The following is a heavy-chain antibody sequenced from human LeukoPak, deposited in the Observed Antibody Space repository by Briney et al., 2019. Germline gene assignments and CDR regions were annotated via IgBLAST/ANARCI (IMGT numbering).Heavy chain of an antibody. J-gene: IGHJ4*02. CDR1: GGSISSSSYY. D-gene: IGHD2-15*01. Sequence: ASETLSLTCTVSGGSISSSSYYWGWIRQPPGKGLEWIGSIYYSGSTYYNPSLKSRVTISVDTSKNQFSLKLSFVTAADTAVYYCARHLVGPFDYWGQGTLVTVSS. CDR3: ARHLVGPFDY. CDR2: IYYSGST. V-gene: IGHV4-39*01.